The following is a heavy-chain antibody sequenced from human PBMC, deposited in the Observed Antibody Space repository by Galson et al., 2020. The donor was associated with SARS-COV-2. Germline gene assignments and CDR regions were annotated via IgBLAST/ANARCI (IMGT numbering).Heavy chain of an antibody. CDR2: IFYSGST. Sequence: SETLSLTCTVSGGSVISGSYYWSWIRQPPGKGLEWIGYIFYSGSTNYNPSLKSRVTISVDTSKNQFSLKLSSVTAADTAVYYCARVLTGAHPHAGGGQDGRKNWYFDLWGRGTLVTVSS. CDR1: GGSVISGSYY. J-gene: IGHJ2*01. D-gene: IGHD7-27*01. V-gene: IGHV4-61*01. CDR3: ARVLTGAHPHAGGGQDGRKNWYFDL.